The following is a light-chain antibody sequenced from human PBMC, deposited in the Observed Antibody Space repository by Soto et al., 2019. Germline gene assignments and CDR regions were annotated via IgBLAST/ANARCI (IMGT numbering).Light chain of an antibody. CDR3: QKCEYLPI. Sequence: DIQMTQSPSSLSASVGDRVTITCQASHEITSYLNWYQHKPRKAPKLLIYDGSSLEAGVPSRFSGSGSGTDFTFTISSLQPEDVATYYCQKCEYLPIFGPGTTVDFK. J-gene: IGKJ3*01. CDR1: HEITSY. V-gene: IGKV1-33*01. CDR2: DGS.